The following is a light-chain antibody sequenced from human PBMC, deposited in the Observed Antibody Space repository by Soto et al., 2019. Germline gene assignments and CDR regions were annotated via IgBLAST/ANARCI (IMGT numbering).Light chain of an antibody. CDR3: SSYAGSNNQV. CDR2: EVS. V-gene: IGLV2-8*01. CDR1: SSDVGGYNY. Sequence: QSALTQPPSASGSPGQSVTISCTGTSSDVGGYNYVSWYQQHPGRAPKLMIYEVSTRPSGVPDRFSGSKSGNTASLTVSGLQTEDEADYYCSSYAGSNNQVFGTGTKLTVL. J-gene: IGLJ1*01.